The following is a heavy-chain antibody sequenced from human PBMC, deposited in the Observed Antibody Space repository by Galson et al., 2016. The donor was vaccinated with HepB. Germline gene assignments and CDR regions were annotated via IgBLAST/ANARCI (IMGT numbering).Heavy chain of an antibody. CDR1: GDAVTNYY. CDR3: ARGDRNLGDY. V-gene: IGHV4-59*02. J-gene: IGHJ4*02. Sequence: ETLSLTCTVSGDAVTNYYWTWIRQPPGKGLEWIGYMHSSGSTNSNPSLKSRVSMSIDTSKNQFTLRLSSVTAAETAVYYCARGDRNLGDYWGQGTLVTVS. D-gene: IGHD1-14*01. CDR2: MHSSGST.